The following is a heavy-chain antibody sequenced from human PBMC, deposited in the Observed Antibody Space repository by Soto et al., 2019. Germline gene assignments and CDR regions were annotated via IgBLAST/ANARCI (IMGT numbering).Heavy chain of an antibody. CDR1: GFTFSSYG. Sequence: SGGGVVQPGRSLRLSCAASGFTFSSYGMHWVRQAPGKGLEWVAVISYDGSNKYYADSVKGRFTISRDNSKNTLYLQMNSLRAEDTAVYYCAKVNGDYDMGAFDIWGQGTMVTVSS. J-gene: IGHJ3*02. D-gene: IGHD4-17*01. CDR3: AKVNGDYDMGAFDI. CDR2: ISYDGSNK. V-gene: IGHV3-30*18.